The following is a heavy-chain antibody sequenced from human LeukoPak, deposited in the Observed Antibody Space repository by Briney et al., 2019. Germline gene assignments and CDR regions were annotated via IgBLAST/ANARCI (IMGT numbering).Heavy chain of an antibody. CDR2: ISVYNGNT. CDR1: GYTFTSYD. J-gene: IGHJ4*02. CDR3: ARSEVGALVDY. Sequence: GASVKVSFKASGYTFTSYDITWVRQAPGQGLEWMGWISVYNGNTKYAQKVEVRVTMTTDTSTSTAYMELRSLRSDDTAVYFCARSEVGALVDYWGQGTLVTVSS. D-gene: IGHD1-26*01. V-gene: IGHV1-18*01.